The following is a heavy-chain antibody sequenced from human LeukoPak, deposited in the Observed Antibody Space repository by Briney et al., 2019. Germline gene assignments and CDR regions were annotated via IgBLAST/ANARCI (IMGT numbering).Heavy chain of an antibody. CDR3: AREGDSSSWYGGFDY. V-gene: IGHV5-10-1*01. CDR2: IDPSDSYT. Sequence: GESLKISCQGSGYSFTSYWIGWVRQMPGKGREWMGRIDPSDSYTSYSPSFQGHVTISADKSISTAYLQWSSLKASDTALYCCAREGDSSSWYGGFDYWGQGTLVTVSS. D-gene: IGHD6-13*01. CDR1: GYSFTSYW. J-gene: IGHJ4*02.